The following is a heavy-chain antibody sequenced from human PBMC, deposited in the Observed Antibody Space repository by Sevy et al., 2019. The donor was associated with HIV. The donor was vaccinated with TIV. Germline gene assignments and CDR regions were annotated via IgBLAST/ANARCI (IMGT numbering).Heavy chain of an antibody. CDR1: GFTFGTYG. D-gene: IGHD4-17*01. Sequence: GGSLRLSCAASGFTFGTYGMHWVRQAPGKGLEWVAVIWFDGSNTYYADSVKGRFTISRDIAKNTLHLQMNSLRAEDTAVYYCARDLEFYDYGDYGPAFMHDYWGQGTLVTVSS. V-gene: IGHV3-33*01. CDR3: ARDLEFYDYGDYGPAFMHDY. J-gene: IGHJ4*02. CDR2: IWFDGSNT.